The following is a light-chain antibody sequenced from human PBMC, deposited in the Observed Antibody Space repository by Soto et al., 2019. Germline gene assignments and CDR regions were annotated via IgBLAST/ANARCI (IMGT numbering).Light chain of an antibody. CDR2: DAS. CDR1: QSVSSY. J-gene: IGKJ2*01. CDR3: QQRSNWPPYT. V-gene: IGKV3-11*01. Sequence: EIVLTQSPATLSLSPGERATLSCRASQSVSSYLAWYQQKPGQAPRPLIYDASNRATGIPARFSGSGSGPDFTLTISSLEPEDFAVYYCQQRSNWPPYTFGQGTKLEIK.